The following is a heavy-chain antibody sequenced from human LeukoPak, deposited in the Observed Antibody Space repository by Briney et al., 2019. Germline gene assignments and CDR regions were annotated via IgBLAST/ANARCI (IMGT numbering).Heavy chain of an antibody. Sequence: PSQTLSLTCTVSGGSISSGSYYWSWIRQPAGKGLEWIGRIYTSGSTNYNPSLKSRVTISVDTSKNQFSLKLSSVTAADTAVYYCARDFHRFGWSGRPFDYWGQGTLVTVSS. D-gene: IGHD3-10*01. CDR1: GGSISSGSYY. J-gene: IGHJ4*02. CDR3: ARDFHRFGWSGRPFDY. CDR2: IYTSGST. V-gene: IGHV4-61*02.